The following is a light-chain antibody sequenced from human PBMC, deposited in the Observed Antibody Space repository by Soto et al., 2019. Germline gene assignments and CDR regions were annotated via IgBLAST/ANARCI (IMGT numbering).Light chain of an antibody. CDR2: SNS. CDR3: QSYDSSLISYV. CDR1: SSNIGAGYD. J-gene: IGLJ1*01. V-gene: IGLV1-40*02. Sequence: QSLVAQPPSVSSAPAQRVTISCTGSSSNIGAGYDVHWYQQLPGTAPKLLMYSNSNRPSGVPDRFSGSKSGSSASLAITGLQAEDEADYYCQSYDSSLISYVFGSGTKVTVL.